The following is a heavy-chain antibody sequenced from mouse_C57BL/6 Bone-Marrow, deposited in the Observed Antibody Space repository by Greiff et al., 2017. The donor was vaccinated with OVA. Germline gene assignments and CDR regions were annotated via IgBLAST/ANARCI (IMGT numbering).Heavy chain of an antibody. V-gene: IGHV14-1*01. J-gene: IGHJ4*01. Sequence: VQLQQSGAELVRPGASVKLSCTASGFNIKDYYMHWVKQRPEQGLEWIGRIDPEDGDTEYAPKFQGKATMTADTSSNTAYLQLSSLTSEDTAVDCCARPYLYYAMDYWGQGTSVTVSS. CDR1: GFNIKDYY. CDR3: ARPYLYYAMDY. CDR2: IDPEDGDT. D-gene: IGHD5-5*01.